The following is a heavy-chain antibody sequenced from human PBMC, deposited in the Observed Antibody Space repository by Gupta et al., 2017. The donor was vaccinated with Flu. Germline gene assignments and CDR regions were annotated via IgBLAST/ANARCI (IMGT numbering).Heavy chain of an antibody. CDR3: ARDIEDGHNCIDF. J-gene: IGHJ4*02. CDR1: LSSNY. D-gene: IGHD2-15*01. CDR2: IDPRDGST. Sequence: LSSNYMHWVRQAPGQGLEWMGIIDPRDGSTSYEQKFQGRVSVTKDTSTSTVYMELSSLTSEDTAVEYCARDIEDGHNCIDFWGQGTRGTVSS. V-gene: IGHV1-46*03.